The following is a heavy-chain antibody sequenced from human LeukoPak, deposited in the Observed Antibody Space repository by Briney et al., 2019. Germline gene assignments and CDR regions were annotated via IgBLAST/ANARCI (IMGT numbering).Heavy chain of an antibody. CDR1: GFTFSGYN. J-gene: IGHJ5*02. CDR3: ARAPSNSSGIWFDP. CDR2: ISSSSSYI. V-gene: IGHV3-21*01. Sequence: PGGSLKLSGAGSGFTFSGYNMNWVRQAPGKGLEWVSSISSSSSYIYYADSVKGRFTISRDNAKNSLYLQMNSLRAEDTAVYYCARAPSNSSGIWFDPWGQGTPVTVSS. D-gene: IGHD6-19*01.